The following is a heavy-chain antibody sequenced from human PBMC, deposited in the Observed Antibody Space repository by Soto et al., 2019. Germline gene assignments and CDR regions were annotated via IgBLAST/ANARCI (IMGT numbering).Heavy chain of an antibody. V-gene: IGHV4-4*07. J-gene: IGHJ5*02. CDR2: IHSSGST. CDR1: GASMNSYH. Sequence: SETLSLTCTVSGASMNSYHWSWIRQPAGKGLEWIGHIHSSGSTNYNPSLKSRVTMSVDTSKNQFSLRLMSLTAADTTVYYCARDQGVAAAGITWFDPWGQGSLVTVSS. D-gene: IGHD6-13*01. CDR3: ARDQGVAAAGITWFDP.